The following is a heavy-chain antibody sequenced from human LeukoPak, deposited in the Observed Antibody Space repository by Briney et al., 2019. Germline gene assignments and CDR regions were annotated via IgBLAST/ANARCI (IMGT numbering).Heavy chain of an antibody. V-gene: IGHV3-30*04. CDR3: ASQTSIAAYFDS. CDR1: GFKYN. Sequence: GRSLRLSRAASGFKYNMHWVRQAPGKGLEWVAFISFDGSTAYYADSVQGRFTFSRDTSNNTLHLQMNSLRTEDTAVYYCASQTSIAAYFDSWGQGTLVTVSS. D-gene: IGHD2-21*01. J-gene: IGHJ4*02. CDR2: ISFDGSTA.